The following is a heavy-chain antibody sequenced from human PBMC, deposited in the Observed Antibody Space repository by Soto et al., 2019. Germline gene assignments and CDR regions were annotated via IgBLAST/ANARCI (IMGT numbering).Heavy chain of an antibody. Sequence: QVQLVQSGADVKKPGASVRVSCKAAGYSFTSYDINWVRQATGQGLEWMGWMNPYSGNRGYAQKFQGRVTRTWNTSPSTAYMALSSLRSADTAVYYCARVGLYSAYRVDAFDIWGQGKMVTVSS. CDR3: ARVGLYSAYRVDAFDI. V-gene: IGHV1-8*01. D-gene: IGHD5-12*01. CDR2: MNPYSGNR. CDR1: GYSFTSYD. J-gene: IGHJ3*02.